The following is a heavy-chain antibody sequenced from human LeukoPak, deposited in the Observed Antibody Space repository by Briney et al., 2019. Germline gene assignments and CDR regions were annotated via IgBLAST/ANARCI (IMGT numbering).Heavy chain of an antibody. V-gene: IGHV1-2*02. CDR2: INPNSGGT. J-gene: IGHJ3*02. Sequence: ASVKVSCKASGYTFTGYYMHWVRQAPGQGFEWMGWINPNSGGTNYAQKFQGRVTMTRDTSISTAYMELSRLRSDDTAVYYCARQLSRYSYGHDAFDIWGQGTMVTVSS. D-gene: IGHD5-18*01. CDR3: ARQLSRYSYGHDAFDI. CDR1: GYTFTGYY.